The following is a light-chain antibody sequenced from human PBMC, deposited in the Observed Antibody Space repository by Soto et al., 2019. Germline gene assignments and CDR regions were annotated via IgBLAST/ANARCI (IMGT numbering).Light chain of an antibody. J-gene: IGKJ4*01. Sequence: EIVMTQSPATLSVSAGERVTLSCRASQSVRSNLAWYQQKPGQAPRLLIYYASTRATGIPARFSGSGSGTEFTLTISSLQSEDSAVYYCQQYNDWPPLTFGGGTKVEIK. V-gene: IGKV3-15*01. CDR2: YAS. CDR3: QQYNDWPPLT. CDR1: QSVRSN.